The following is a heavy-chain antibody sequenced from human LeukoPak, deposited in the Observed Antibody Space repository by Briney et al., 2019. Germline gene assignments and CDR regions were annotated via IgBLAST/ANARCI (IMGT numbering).Heavy chain of an antibody. Sequence: PGGSLRLSCAASGFTFSDYYMSWIRQAPGKGLEWVSYISSSSSYTKYGDSVKGRFTISRDNAKNSLYLQMNSLRAEDTAVYYCARDHGDIVVVVAAHYYYGMDVWGQGTTVTVSS. V-gene: IGHV3-11*06. CDR2: ISSSSSYT. J-gene: IGHJ6*02. D-gene: IGHD2-15*01. CDR1: GFTFSDYY. CDR3: ARDHGDIVVVVAAHYYYGMDV.